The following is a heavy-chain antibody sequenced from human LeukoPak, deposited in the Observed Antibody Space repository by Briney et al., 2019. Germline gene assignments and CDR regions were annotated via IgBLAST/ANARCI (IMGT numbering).Heavy chain of an antibody. V-gene: IGHV4-59*11. CDR3: VRSATIAVFRYGMDV. Sequence: SETLSLTCSVSGGSITSLYWSWVRQPPGKGLEYVGYVHHTGVTNYNPSLRGRVTVSMDASRNQFYLKLNSVTAADTAVYYCVRSATIAVFRYGMDVWGQGTTVTVSS. CDR2: VHHTGVT. CDR1: GGSITSLY. D-gene: IGHD5-24*01. J-gene: IGHJ6*02.